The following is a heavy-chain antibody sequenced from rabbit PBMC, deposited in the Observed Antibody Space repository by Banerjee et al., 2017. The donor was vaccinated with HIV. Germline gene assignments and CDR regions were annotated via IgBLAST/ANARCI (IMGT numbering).Heavy chain of an antibody. CDR1: GFSFSSGYW. V-gene: IGHV1S45*01. Sequence: QQQLEESGGDLVKPEGSLTLTCTASGFSFSSGYWICWVRQAPGKGLEWIGCIGIGSGTTYYASWAKGRFTISKTSSTTVTLQMTSLTAADTATYFCARDGASGYNFNLWGPGTLVTVS. CDR3: ARDGASGYNFNL. CDR2: IGIGSGTT. J-gene: IGHJ4*01. D-gene: IGHD1-1*01.